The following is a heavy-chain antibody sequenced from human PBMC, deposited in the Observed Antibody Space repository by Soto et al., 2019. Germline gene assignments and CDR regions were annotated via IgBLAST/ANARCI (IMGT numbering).Heavy chain of an antibody. V-gene: IGHV4-30-2*01. CDR2: ISHGGSP. CDR1: GGSVSSGVFS. CDR3: ARGHYYYAMDV. J-gene: IGHJ6*02. Sequence: SETLSLTCAVSGGSVSSGVFSWNWIRQPPGQGLEWIGYISHGGSPHYTPSLRSRVSISVDRSTNVISLNLTSMIPADTAVCFCARGHYYYAMDVWGQGTTVTVSS.